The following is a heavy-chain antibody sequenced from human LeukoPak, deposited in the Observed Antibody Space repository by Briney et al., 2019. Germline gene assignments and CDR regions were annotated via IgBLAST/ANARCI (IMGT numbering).Heavy chain of an antibody. V-gene: IGHV3-74*01. D-gene: IGHD3-22*01. Sequence: PGGSLRLSCVVSGLTFRGYWMHWVRQAPGKGLVWLSRISSDGSTTNYADSVKGRFIISRDNAKNSLYLQMNSLRAEDTALYYCAKDIQADYYDSSGYFDYWGQGTLVTVSS. CDR1: GLTFRGYW. CDR2: ISSDGSTT. CDR3: AKDIQADYYDSSGYFDY. J-gene: IGHJ4*02.